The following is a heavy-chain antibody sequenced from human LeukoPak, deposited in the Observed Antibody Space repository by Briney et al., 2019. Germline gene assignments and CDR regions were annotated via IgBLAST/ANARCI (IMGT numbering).Heavy chain of an antibody. D-gene: IGHD2-15*01. Sequence: ASVKVSCKASGGTFSSYAISWVRQAPGQGLEWMGRIIPILGIANYAQKFQGRVTITADKSTSTAYMELSSLRSEDTAVYYCARSDCSGGSCLNDAFDIWAKGQWSPSLQ. CDR1: GGTFSSYA. V-gene: IGHV1-69*04. CDR3: ARSDCSGGSCLNDAFDI. CDR2: IIPILGIA. J-gene: IGHJ3*02.